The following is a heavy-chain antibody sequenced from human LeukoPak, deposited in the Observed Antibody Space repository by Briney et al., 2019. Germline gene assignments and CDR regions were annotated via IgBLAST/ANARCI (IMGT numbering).Heavy chain of an antibody. J-gene: IGHJ5*02. CDR2: IKQDASEK. Sequence: GGSLRLSCAASGFIFSSYWMSWVRQAPGKGLEWVANIKQDASEKNYVDSVKGRFTISRDNAKNSVYLQMNSLRVEDTAVYYCARDVHLARGAHISGPHNWFDPWGQGTLVTVSS. D-gene: IGHD3-10*01. CDR3: ARDVHLARGAHISGPHNWFDP. V-gene: IGHV3-7*01. CDR1: GFIFSSYW.